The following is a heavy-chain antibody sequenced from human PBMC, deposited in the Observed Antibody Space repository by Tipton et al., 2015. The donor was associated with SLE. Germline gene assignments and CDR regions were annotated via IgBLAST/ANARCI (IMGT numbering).Heavy chain of an antibody. CDR2: IKEDGSEK. V-gene: IGHV3-7*01. CDR1: VFTFSSYW. Sequence: SLRLSCAASVFTFSSYWMNWVRQAPGKGLEWVANIKEDGSEKYYVDSVKGRFTISRDNAKNSLYLHMNSLRAEDTAVYYCPCSGCPAGWGQGTLVIVSS. J-gene: IGHJ4*02. CDR3: PCSGCPAG. D-gene: IGHD6-19*01.